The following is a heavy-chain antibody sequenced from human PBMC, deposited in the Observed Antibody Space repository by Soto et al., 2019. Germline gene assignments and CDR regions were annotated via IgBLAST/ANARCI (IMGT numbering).Heavy chain of an antibody. CDR1: GGSIRHYN. J-gene: IGHJ4*02. CDR3: ASSFRTQTAYDY. D-gene: IGHD1-1*01. CDR2: IYYSGST. V-gene: IGHV4-59*06. Sequence: PSETLSLTCTVSGGSIRHYNWNWIRQHPGKGLEWIGYIYYSGSTYYNPSLKSRVTISVDTSKNQFSLKLSSVTAADTAVYYCASSFRTQTAYDYWGQGTLVTVPQ.